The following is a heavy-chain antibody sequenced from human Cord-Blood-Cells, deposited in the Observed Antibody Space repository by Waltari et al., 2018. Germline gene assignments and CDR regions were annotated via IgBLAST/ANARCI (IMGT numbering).Heavy chain of an antibody. CDR1: GYSFTSYW. CDR3: AGGYYYGSGSYYPFDY. D-gene: IGHD3-10*01. V-gene: IGHV5-51*01. J-gene: IGHJ4*02. CDR2: IYPGDSDT. Sequence: EVQLVQSGAEVKKPGESLKISCKGSGYSFTSYWIGWVRQLPGKGLEWTGIIYPGDSDTRYSPSFQGQVTISADKSISTAYLQWSSLKASDTAMYYCAGGYYYGSGSYYPFDYWGQGTLVTVSS.